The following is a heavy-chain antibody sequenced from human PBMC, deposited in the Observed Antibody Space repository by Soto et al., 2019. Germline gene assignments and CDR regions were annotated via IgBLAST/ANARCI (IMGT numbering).Heavy chain of an antibody. CDR2: ISVYNGDT. CDR1: GYTFANYG. D-gene: IGHD3-10*01. Sequence: QVQLLQSGGEVKRPGASVRVSCKASGYTFANYGITWVRQAPGQGLELVGWISVYNGDTNFAQKFRGRVTLTTDTTTTTAHMELRGLRSDDTAGYFCARAGRYYAWDPDPWGQGTLVNVSS. V-gene: IGHV1-18*01. J-gene: IGHJ5*02. CDR3: ARAGRYYAWDPDP.